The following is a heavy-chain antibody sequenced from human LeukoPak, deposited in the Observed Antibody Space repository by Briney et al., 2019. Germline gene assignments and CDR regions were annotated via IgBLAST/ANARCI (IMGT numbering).Heavy chain of an antibody. CDR3: ARDGSGLTAVTTVDF. Sequence: PGGSLRLSCAASGFSFSSHNMNWFRQAPGKGLEWVSSISSTSTYLYYADSVKGRFNISRDNAKNSLFLQMNSLRADDTAMFYCARDGSGLTAVTTVDFWGQGTLVTVAS. D-gene: IGHD4-17*01. CDR1: GFSFSSHN. J-gene: IGHJ4*02. CDR2: ISSTSTYL. V-gene: IGHV3-21*01.